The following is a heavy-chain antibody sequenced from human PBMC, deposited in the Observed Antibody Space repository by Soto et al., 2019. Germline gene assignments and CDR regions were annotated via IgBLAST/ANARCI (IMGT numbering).Heavy chain of an antibody. CDR2: IYTSGST. V-gene: IGHV4-4*07. CDR1: GGSISSYY. J-gene: IGHJ6*02. Sequence: ASETLSLTCTVSGGSISSYYWSWIRQPAGKGLEWIGRIYTSGSTNYNPSLKSRVTMSVDTSKNQFSLKLSSVTAADTAVYYCARSSYKYCSSTSCYTTDYYYGMDVWGQGTTVTVSS. D-gene: IGHD2-2*02. CDR3: ARSSYKYCSSTSCYTTDYYYGMDV.